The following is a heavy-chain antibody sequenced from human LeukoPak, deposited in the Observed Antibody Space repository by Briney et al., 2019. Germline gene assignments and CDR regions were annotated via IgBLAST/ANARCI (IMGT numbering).Heavy chain of an antibody. CDR3: ARSDSSGYYHPAFDY. D-gene: IGHD3-22*01. CDR1: GFTVSSDS. V-gene: IGHV3-66*01. J-gene: IGHJ4*02. Sequence: PGGSLRLSCAASGFTVSSDSMNWVRQAPGKGLQWVSVIYTGGGTYYADSVTGRFTISRDNSKNTLYLQMNSLRAEDTAVYYCARSDSSGYYHPAFDYWGQGTLVTVSS. CDR2: IYTGGGT.